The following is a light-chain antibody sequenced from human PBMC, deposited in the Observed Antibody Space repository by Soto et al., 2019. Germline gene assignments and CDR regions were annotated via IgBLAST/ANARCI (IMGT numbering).Light chain of an antibody. V-gene: IGKV3-15*01. CDR3: QQFNSWPRT. CDR1: QSVSGN. Sequence: IVMTQSPATVSASPGERVTLSCRASQSVSGNVAWYHQKPGQPPRLLVYGASTTATDIPDRFFGSGSEIDFNLTITRLQSEDFGTYYCQQFNSWPRTFGQGTKVEIK. J-gene: IGKJ1*01. CDR2: GAS.